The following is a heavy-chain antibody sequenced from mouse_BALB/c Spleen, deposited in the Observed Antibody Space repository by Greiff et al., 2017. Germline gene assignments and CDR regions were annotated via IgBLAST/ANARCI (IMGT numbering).Heavy chain of an antibody. CDR3: TSYGNYGGFAY. J-gene: IGHJ3*01. CDR2: IYPGNSDT. CDR1: GYTFTSYW. D-gene: IGHD2-1*01. Sequence: VQLQQSGTVLARPGASVKMSCKASGYTFTSYWMHWVKQRPGQGLEWIGAIYPGNSDTSYNQKFKGKAKLTAVTSTSTAYMELSSLTNEDSAVYYCTSYGNYGGFAYWGQGTLVTVSA. V-gene: IGHV1-5*01.